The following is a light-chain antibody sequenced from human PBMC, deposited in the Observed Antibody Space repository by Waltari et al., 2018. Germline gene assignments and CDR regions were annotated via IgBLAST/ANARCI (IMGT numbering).Light chain of an antibody. CDR1: QSVSNM. V-gene: IGKV3-11*01. Sequence: EIVLTQSPGTLSLSPGERATLSCRPSQSVSNMLAWYQQKPAQAPRLLIYDTSNRATGIPARFSGSGSGTDFTLTISSLEPEDFAVYYCQQRSNWPPTFGQGTKVEI. CDR2: DTS. J-gene: IGKJ1*01. CDR3: QQRSNWPPT.